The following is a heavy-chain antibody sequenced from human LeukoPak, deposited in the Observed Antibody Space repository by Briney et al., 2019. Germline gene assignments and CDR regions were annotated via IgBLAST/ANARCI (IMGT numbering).Heavy chain of an antibody. CDR3: VRVHYSSGSLSSWFDP. V-gene: IGHV4-59*08. Sequence: NPSETLSLTCTVSSDSISDYYWGWIRQPPEKGLEWIGYISYSGGVTYSPSLKPPVTISLDTSKNQVSLKLSSVTAADTAMYYCVRVHYSSGSLSSWFDPWGRGILVTVSS. CDR2: ISYSGGV. D-gene: IGHD3-10*01. J-gene: IGHJ5*02. CDR1: SDSISDYY.